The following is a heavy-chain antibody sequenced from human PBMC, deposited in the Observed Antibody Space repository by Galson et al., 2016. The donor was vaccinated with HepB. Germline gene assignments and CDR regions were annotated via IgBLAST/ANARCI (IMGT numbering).Heavy chain of an antibody. CDR1: GYTFTSHG. D-gene: IGHD3-10*01. J-gene: IGHJ4*02. CDR3: ARDLLLWVDDPSL. CDR2: INTGNGNT. Sequence: SVKVSCKASGYTFTSHGIHWVRQAPGQGLEWMGWINTGNGNTKYAQKFQDRVSISRDTSASTAHMELSSLGSEDTALYFCARDLLLWVDDPSLWGQGTLVPVSS. V-gene: IGHV1-3*04.